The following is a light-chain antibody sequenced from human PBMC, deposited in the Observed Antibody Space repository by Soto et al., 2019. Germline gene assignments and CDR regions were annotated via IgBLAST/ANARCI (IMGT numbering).Light chain of an antibody. CDR2: GAS. CDR3: QQRSNWPPWM. Sequence: EIVLTQSPGTLSLSPGERATLSCRASQSVSSSYLAWYQQKPGQAPRLLIYGASSRATGIPDRFSGSGSGTDFTLTISRLEPEDFAVYYCQQRSNWPPWMFGQGTKVDIK. CDR1: QSVSSSY. V-gene: IGKV3D-20*02. J-gene: IGKJ1*01.